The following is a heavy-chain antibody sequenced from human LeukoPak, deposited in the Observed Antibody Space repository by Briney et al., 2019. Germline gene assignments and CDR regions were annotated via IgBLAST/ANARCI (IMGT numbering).Heavy chain of an antibody. CDR1: GFTFSSYS. Sequence: PEGSLRLSCAASGFTFSSYSTNWVRQAPGKGLEWISYISSSSSTIYYADSVKGRFTISRDNAKNSLYLQMNSLRAEDTAVYYCARYDSSGPDYWGQGTLVTVSS. CDR3: ARYDSSGPDY. CDR2: ISSSSSTI. J-gene: IGHJ4*02. D-gene: IGHD3-22*01. V-gene: IGHV3-48*01.